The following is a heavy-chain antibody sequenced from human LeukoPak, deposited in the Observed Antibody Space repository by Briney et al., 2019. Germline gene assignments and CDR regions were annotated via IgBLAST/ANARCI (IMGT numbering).Heavy chain of an antibody. CDR1: GGSISSYY. Sequence: SETLFLTCTVSGGSISSYYWSWIRQPPGKGLEWIGYIYYSGSTNYNPSLKSRVTISVDTSKNQFSLKLSSVTAADTAVYYCARDSSGTFDYWGQGTLVTVSS. CDR3: ARDSSGTFDY. D-gene: IGHD6-13*01. CDR2: IYYSGST. J-gene: IGHJ4*02. V-gene: IGHV4-59*01.